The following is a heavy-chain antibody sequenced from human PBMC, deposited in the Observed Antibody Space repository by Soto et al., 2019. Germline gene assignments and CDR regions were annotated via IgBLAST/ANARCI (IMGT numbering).Heavy chain of an antibody. V-gene: IGHV3-23*01. CDR3: ANDFGHYAILIGYPTFGS. CDR2: VSRSGDNT. D-gene: IGHD3-9*01. J-gene: IGHJ4*02. CDR1: GFTFSSYS. Sequence: PGGSLRLSCAACGFTFSSYSISWVRQAPWEGLEWVSAVSRSGDNTYHADPVKGRFTISRDNSKKTLYLQMNSLRVEDTAVYYCANDFGHYAILIGYPTFGSCGQRTLVAVSS.